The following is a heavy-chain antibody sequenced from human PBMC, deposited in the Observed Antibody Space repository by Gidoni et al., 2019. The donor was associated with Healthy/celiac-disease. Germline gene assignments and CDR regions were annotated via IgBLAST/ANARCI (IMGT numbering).Heavy chain of an antibody. CDR3: ARDAASGSPLDYYYYGMDV. Sequence: QVQLVESGGGVVQPGRSLRLSCAASGFTFSSYGMHGVRQAPGKGLGLVAVIWYDGSNKYYADSVKGRFTISRDNSKNTLYLQMNSLRAEDTAVYYCARDAASGSPLDYYYYGMDVWGQGTTVTVSS. CDR1: GFTFSSYG. D-gene: IGHD3-10*01. CDR2: IWYDGSNK. J-gene: IGHJ6*02. V-gene: IGHV3-33*01.